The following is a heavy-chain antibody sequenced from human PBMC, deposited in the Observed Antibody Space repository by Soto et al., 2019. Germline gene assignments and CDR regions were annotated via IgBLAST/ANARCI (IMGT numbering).Heavy chain of an antibody. CDR2: IRSKAYGGTT. CDR3: TRDQLPLVYAIDI. CDR1: GFTLGDYA. V-gene: IGHV3-49*03. D-gene: IGHD1-7*01. J-gene: IGHJ3*02. Sequence: GGSLRLSCTASGFTLGDYAMSWFRQAPGKGLEWVGFIRSKAYGGTTEYAASVKGRFTISRDDSKSIAYLQMNSLKTEDTAVYYWTRDQLPLVYAIDIWGQATIVTVSS.